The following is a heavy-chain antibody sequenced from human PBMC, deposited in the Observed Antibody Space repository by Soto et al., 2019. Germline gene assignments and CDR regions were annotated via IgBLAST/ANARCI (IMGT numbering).Heavy chain of an antibody. CDR3: AREEADYDFWSGCPFDY. V-gene: IGHV3-30-3*01. D-gene: IGHD3-3*01. CDR1: GFTFSSYA. J-gene: IGHJ4*02. CDR2: ISYDGSNK. Sequence: QVQLVESGGGVVQPGRSLRLSCAASGFTFSSYAMHWVRQAPGKGLEWVAVISYDGSNKYYADSVKGRFTISRDNSKNTLYLQMNSLRAEDTAVYHCAREEADYDFWSGCPFDYWGQGTLVTVSS.